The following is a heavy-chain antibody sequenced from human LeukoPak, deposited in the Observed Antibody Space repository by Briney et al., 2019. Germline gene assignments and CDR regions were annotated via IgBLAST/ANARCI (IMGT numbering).Heavy chain of an antibody. Sequence: GASVKVSCKASGYTFRSFGISWVRQAPGQGLEWMGWISTDIGNTNYAQRLQGGVTMTTDTSTSTAYMELTSLTSDDTAVYFCARDRYGYCGGGSCLLFDYWGQGTLLTVSS. CDR3: ARDRYGYCGGGSCLLFDY. J-gene: IGHJ4*02. CDR1: GYTFRSFG. V-gene: IGHV1-18*01. CDR2: ISTDIGNT. D-gene: IGHD2-15*01.